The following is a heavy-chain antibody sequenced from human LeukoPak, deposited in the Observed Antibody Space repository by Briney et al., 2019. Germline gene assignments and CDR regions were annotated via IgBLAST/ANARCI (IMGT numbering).Heavy chain of an antibody. CDR2: IIPIFGTA. Sequence: GASVKVSCKASGYTFTSNAMNWVRQAPGQGLEWMGGIIPIFGTANYAQKFQGRVTITADESTSTAYMELSSLRSEDTAVYYCARGQIVATIGFDPWGQGTLVTVSS. CDR1: GYTFTSNA. J-gene: IGHJ5*02. D-gene: IGHD5-12*01. CDR3: ARGQIVATIGFDP. V-gene: IGHV1-69*13.